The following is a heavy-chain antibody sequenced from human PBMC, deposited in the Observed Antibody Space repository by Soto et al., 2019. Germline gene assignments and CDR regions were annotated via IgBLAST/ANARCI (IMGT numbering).Heavy chain of an antibody. Sequence: QVQLVESGGGVVQPGRSLRLSCAASGFTFSSYGMHWVRQAPGKGLESVAVIWNDGSTKYYADSVKGRFTISRDNSKNTLYLQMNSLRAEETAVYYCARDLDSQYNWNYAVLDYWGQGTLVTVSS. CDR2: IWNDGSTK. V-gene: IGHV3-33*01. D-gene: IGHD1-7*01. CDR1: GFTFSSYG. J-gene: IGHJ4*02. CDR3: ARDLDSQYNWNYAVLDY.